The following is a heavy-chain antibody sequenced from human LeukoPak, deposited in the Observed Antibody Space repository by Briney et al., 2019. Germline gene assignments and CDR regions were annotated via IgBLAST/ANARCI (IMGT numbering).Heavy chain of an antibody. Sequence: GASVKVSCKVSGYTFTDYYMHWVRQAPGQGLEWMGRINPNSGGTNYAQKFQGRVTMTRDTSISTAYMELSRLRSDDTAVYYCAREANYGDYTHFDYWGQGTLVTVSS. CDR3: AREANYGDYTHFDY. CDR1: GYTFTDYY. CDR2: INPNSGGT. V-gene: IGHV1-2*06. D-gene: IGHD4-17*01. J-gene: IGHJ4*02.